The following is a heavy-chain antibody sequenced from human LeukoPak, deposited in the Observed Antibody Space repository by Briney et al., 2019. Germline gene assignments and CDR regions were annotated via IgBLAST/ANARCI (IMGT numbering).Heavy chain of an antibody. Sequence: GGSLRPSCAASGFTFSNAWMSWVRQAPGKGLEWVGRIKSKTDGGTTDYAAPVKGRFTISRDDSNSIAYLQMNSLKTEDTAVYYCTRDQTPYYWGQGTLVTVSS. CDR1: GFTFSNAW. CDR2: IKSKTDGGTT. CDR3: TRDQTPYY. V-gene: IGHV3-15*01. J-gene: IGHJ4*02.